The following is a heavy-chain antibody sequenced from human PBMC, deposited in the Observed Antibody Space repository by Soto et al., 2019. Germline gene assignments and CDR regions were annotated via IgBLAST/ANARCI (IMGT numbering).Heavy chain of an antibody. CDR2: ISHDESSK. V-gene: IGHV3-30*18. CDR1: GFTFSNYA. Sequence: QVQLVDSGGAVVQPGRSLRLSCTGSGFTFSNYAMHWVRQAPGKELEWVAIISHDESSKYYAASVKDRFTISRDNSKNTLYLQMNSLGAEDTAVYYCAKGGGDERYCDYWGQGTLVTVSS. CDR3: AKGGGDERYCDY. D-gene: IGHD3-16*01. J-gene: IGHJ4*02.